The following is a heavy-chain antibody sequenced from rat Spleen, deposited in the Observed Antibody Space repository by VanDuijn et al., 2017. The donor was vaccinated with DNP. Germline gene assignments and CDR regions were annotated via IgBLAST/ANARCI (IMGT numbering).Heavy chain of an antibody. Sequence: EVQLVESGGVLVQPGRSLKLSCAASGFTFSNYGMAWICQTPTKGLEWVATISDDGSRTFYRDSVQGRITISRDNAKNILYLQMDSLRSEDTATYYCTRGTPAAYWGQGVMVTVSS. J-gene: IGHJ2*01. CDR3: TRGTPAAY. CDR2: ISDDGSRT. V-gene: IGHV5-29*01. CDR1: GFTFSNYG.